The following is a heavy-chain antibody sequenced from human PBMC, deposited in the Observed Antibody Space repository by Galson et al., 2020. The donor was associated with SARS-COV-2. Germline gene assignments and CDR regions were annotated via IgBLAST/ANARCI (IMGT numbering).Heavy chain of an antibody. D-gene: IGHD2-15*01. CDR1: GFAFSNYE. Sequence: QLGESLKISCEASGFAFSNYEMNWVRQVPGRGLEWVAYIENTDNTKQYADSVRGRFAISRDNAGNSLHLEMNSLTAEDTAIYYCARGRYSGGFNANIHAENFHHWGQGTLVTVSS. J-gene: IGHJ1*01. CDR3: ARGRYSGGFNANIHAENFHH. V-gene: IGHV3-48*03. CDR2: IENTDNTK.